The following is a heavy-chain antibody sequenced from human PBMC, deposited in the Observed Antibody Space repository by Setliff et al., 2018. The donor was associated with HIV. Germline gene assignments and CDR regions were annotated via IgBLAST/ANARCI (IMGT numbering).Heavy chain of an antibody. CDR2: IYYSGST. CDR1: GGSITSYY. J-gene: IGHJ5*02. V-gene: IGHV4-39*02. D-gene: IGHD4-4*01. CDR3: ARDLTSNSNCFEP. Sequence: PSETLSLTCTVSGGSITSYYWGWIRQPPGKGLEWIGSIYYSGSTYYNPSLKSRVTISVDTSKNQFSLKLSSVTAADTAIYYCARDLTSNSNCFEPWGQGTQVTVSS.